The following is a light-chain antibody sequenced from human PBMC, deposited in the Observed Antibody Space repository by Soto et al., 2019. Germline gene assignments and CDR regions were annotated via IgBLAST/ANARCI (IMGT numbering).Light chain of an antibody. CDR1: SIDVGGYNY. Sequence: QSALTQPASVSGFPGQSITFSGPETSIDVGGYNYVSWYQQHPGKAPKLMIYDVSNRPSGVSNRFSGSKSGNTASLTISGLQAEDEADYYCSSYTSSSTPHVVFGGGTKLTVL. CDR2: DVS. CDR3: SSYTSSSTPHVV. V-gene: IGLV2-14*01. J-gene: IGLJ2*01.